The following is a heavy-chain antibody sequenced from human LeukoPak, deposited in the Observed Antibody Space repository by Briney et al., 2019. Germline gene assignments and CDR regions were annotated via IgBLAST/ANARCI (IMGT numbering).Heavy chain of an antibody. CDR2: ISSSSSYI. CDR3: VRDEDGTAPLHY. Sequence: GGSLRLSCAASGFTFSSYNMNWVRQAPGKGLEWVSSISSSSSYIYYADSVKGRFTVTRDNANNILYLQMNSLRAEDTAVYYCVRDEDGTAPLHYWGQGTLVTVSS. CDR1: GFTFSSYN. J-gene: IGHJ4*02. D-gene: IGHD3-10*01. V-gene: IGHV3-21*01.